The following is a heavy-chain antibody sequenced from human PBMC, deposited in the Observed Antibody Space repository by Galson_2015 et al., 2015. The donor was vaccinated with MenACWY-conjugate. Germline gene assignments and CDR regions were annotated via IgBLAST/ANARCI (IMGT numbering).Heavy chain of an antibody. CDR3: ARAPYRSGSFGWFDS. D-gene: IGHD3-10*01. CDR2: IHYGGNS. Sequence: VSGGSIGSGTCFWGWIRQPPGRGLEWIAYIHYGGNSYYNPSLRSRITILIDTSKNQFSLQLRSVTAADTAVYYCARAPYRSGSFGWFDSWGQGILVTVSS. CDR1: GGSIGSGTCF. J-gene: IGHJ5*01. V-gene: IGHV4-30-4*01.